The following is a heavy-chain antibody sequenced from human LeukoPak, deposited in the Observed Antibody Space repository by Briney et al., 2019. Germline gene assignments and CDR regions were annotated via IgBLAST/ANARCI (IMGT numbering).Heavy chain of an antibody. CDR2: ISGSGGST. J-gene: IGHJ4*02. CDR1: GFTFSSYA. Sequence: PGGSLRLSCAASGFTFSSYAMSWVRQAPGKGLEWVSAISGSGGSTYYADSVKGRFTISRDNSKNTLYLQMKSLRAGDTAVYYCARGRYSYVIDYWGQGTLVTVSS. CDR3: ARGRYSYVIDY. V-gene: IGHV3-23*01. D-gene: IGHD5-18*01.